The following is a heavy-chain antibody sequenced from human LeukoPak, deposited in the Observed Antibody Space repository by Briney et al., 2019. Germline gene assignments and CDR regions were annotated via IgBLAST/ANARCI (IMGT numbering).Heavy chain of an antibody. CDR3: AKDIVVVPAATGGGFDY. Sequence: GGSLRLSCAASGFTFSSYAMSWVRQAPGKGLEWVSAISGSGGSTYYADSVKGRFTISRDNSKNTLYLQMNSLRAEDTAVYYCAKDIVVVPAATGGGFDYWGQGTLVTVSS. J-gene: IGHJ4*02. V-gene: IGHV3-23*01. CDR2: ISGSGGST. CDR1: GFTFSSYA. D-gene: IGHD2-2*01.